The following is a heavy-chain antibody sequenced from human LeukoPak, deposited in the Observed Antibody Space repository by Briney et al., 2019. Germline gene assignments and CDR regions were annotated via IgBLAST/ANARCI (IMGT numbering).Heavy chain of an antibody. Sequence: PSETLSLTCTVSGGSISSGSYYWSWIRQPAGKGLEWIGRIYTSGSTNYNPSLKSRVTISVDTSKNQFSLKLSSVTAADTAVYYCARAVLWFGELFSYYFDYWGQGTLVTVSS. CDR2: IYTSGST. CDR1: GGSISSGSYY. V-gene: IGHV4-61*02. D-gene: IGHD3-10*01. CDR3: ARAVLWFGELFSYYFDY. J-gene: IGHJ4*02.